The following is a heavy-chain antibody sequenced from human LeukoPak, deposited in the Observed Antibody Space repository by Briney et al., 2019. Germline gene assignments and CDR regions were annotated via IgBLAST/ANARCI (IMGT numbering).Heavy chain of an antibody. CDR2: LSGDETYI. Sequence: PGGSLRLSGAASGFTCSVYGMHWVRQAPGKGLGWVALLSGDETYIDYTDSVKGRFTISRDTSKNTLFLQMNSLRADDTAIYYCAKAAVYSRNWTPFDDWGQGTLVTVSS. CDR1: GFTCSVYG. D-gene: IGHD6-13*01. V-gene: IGHV3-30*18. CDR3: AKAAVYSRNWTPFDD. J-gene: IGHJ4*02.